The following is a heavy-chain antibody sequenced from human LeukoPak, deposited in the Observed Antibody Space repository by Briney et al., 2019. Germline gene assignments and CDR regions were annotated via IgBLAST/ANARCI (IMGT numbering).Heavy chain of an antibody. Sequence: ASVKVSCKASGGTFSSYAISWVRQAPGQGLEWMGGIIPIFGTANYAQKFQGRVTITADESTSTAYMELSSLRSEDTAVYYCARAVRGVITHYYYMDVWGKGTTVTISS. CDR3: ARAVRGVITHYYYMDV. V-gene: IGHV1-69*13. D-gene: IGHD3-10*01. J-gene: IGHJ6*03. CDR2: IIPIFGTA. CDR1: GGTFSSYA.